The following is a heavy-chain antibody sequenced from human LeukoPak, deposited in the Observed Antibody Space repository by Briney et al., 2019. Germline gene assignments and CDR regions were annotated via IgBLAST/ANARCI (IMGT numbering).Heavy chain of an antibody. CDR1: GFTFSSYE. D-gene: IGHD2-15*01. V-gene: IGHV3-48*03. J-gene: IGHJ4*02. Sequence: PGGSLRLSCAASGFTFSSYEMNWVRQAPGKGLEWVSYISSSGSTIYYADSVKGRFTISRDNAKNSLYLQMNSLRAEDTAVYYCARSVVVVAATPYDFDYWGQGTLVTVSS. CDR3: ARSVVVVAATPYDFDY. CDR2: ISSSGSTI.